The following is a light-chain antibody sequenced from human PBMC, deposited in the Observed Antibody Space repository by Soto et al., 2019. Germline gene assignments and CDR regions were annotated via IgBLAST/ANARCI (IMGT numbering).Light chain of an antibody. CDR1: QSVSSNY. Sequence: EIVLTQAPGTLSLSPGERATLSCRASQSVSSNYLAWYQQKPGQAPRLLISGASSRATGIPDRFSGSGSGTDFTLTISRLEPEDFAVYYCQQYGSSLYTFGQGTKLEIK. J-gene: IGKJ2*01. CDR3: QQYGSSLYT. CDR2: GAS. V-gene: IGKV3-20*01.